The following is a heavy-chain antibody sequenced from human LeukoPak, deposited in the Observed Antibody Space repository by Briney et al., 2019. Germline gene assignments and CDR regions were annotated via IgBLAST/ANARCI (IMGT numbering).Heavy chain of an antibody. CDR2: INSDGSST. Sequence: PGGSLRLSCAASGFTFSSYWMHWVRQAPGKGLVWVSRINSDGSSTSYADSVKGRFTISRDNAKNSLYLQMNSLRDEDTAVYYCARHAYGDDSFDYWGQGTLVTVSS. D-gene: IGHD4-17*01. V-gene: IGHV3-74*01. J-gene: IGHJ4*02. CDR1: GFTFSSYW. CDR3: ARHAYGDDSFDY.